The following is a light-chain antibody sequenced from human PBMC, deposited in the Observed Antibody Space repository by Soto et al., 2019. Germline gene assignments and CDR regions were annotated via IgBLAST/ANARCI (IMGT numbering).Light chain of an antibody. Sequence: QSVLTQPASVSGSPGQSITISCTGTSSDVGSYNLVSWYQQYLGKAPKLMIYEVSKRPSGVSNRFSGSKSGNTASLTIYGLQAEDEAHYYCCSYAGSSTFYVFGTGTKVTVL. CDR3: CSYAGSSTFYV. V-gene: IGLV2-23*02. CDR1: SSDVGSYNL. J-gene: IGLJ1*01. CDR2: EVS.